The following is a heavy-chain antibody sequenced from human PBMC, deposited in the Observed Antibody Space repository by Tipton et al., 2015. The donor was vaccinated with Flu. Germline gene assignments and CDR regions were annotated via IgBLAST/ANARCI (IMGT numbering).Heavy chain of an antibody. D-gene: IGHD3-10*02. CDR3: ARHTGDSVRGVIDY. CDR2: VARTGDT. V-gene: IGHV4-38-2*01. Sequence: TLSLTCVVSGDSINSDYYWAWIRQFPGKGLEWIGTVARTGDTIYNPSLKSRLTISVDTSKNQFSLRLSSVTAADTAVYYCARHTGDSVRGVIDYWGQGTLVTVSS. J-gene: IGHJ4*02. CDR1: GDSINSDYY.